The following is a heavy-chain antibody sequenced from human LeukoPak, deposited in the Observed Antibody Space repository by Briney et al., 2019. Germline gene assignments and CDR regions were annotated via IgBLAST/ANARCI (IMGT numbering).Heavy chain of an antibody. CDR1: GFTFSSYG. D-gene: IGHD2-2*01. J-gene: IGHJ4*02. CDR3: ARARGQLLDDY. CDR2: ISYDGSNK. Sequence: GGSLSLSCAASGFTFSSYGMHWVRQAPGKGLEWVAVISYDGSNKYYADSVKGRFTISRDNSKNTLYLQMNSLRAEDTAVYYCARARGQLLDDYWGQGTLVTVSS. V-gene: IGHV3-30*03.